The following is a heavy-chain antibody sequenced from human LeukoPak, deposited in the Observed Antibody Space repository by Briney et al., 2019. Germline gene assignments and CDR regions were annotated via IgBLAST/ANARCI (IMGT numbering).Heavy chain of an antibody. CDR2: IYYTGST. CDR3: ARSDYSGSGTYTEFDAFDI. D-gene: IGHD3-10*01. V-gene: IGHV4-59*01. CDR1: GGSISSYY. J-gene: IGHJ3*02. Sequence: SETLSLACTVSGGSISSYYWSWIRQPPGKGLEWIGYIYYTGSTSYNPSLKSRVTISMDTSKNQFSLKLSSVTAADSAVYYCARSDYSGSGTYTEFDAFDIWGQGPMVTVSS.